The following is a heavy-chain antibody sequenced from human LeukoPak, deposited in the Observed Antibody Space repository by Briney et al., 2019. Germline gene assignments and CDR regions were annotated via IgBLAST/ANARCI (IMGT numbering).Heavy chain of an antibody. J-gene: IGHJ5*02. CDR2: IYTSGST. CDR1: GGSISSGSYY. Sequence: SETMSLTCTVSGGSISSGSYYWSWIRQPAGKGLEWIGRIYTSGSTNYNPSLKSRVTISVDTPKNQFSLKLSSVTAADTAVYYCAREGAAVVNDWFDPWGQGTLVTVSS. V-gene: IGHV4-61*02. CDR3: AREGAAVVNDWFDP. D-gene: IGHD4-23*01.